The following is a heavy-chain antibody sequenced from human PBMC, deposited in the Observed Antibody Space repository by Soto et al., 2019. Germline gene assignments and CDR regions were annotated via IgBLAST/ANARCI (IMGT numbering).Heavy chain of an antibody. CDR3: ARHEVSYSGAFEAFDI. D-gene: IGHD6-19*01. J-gene: IGHJ3*02. CDR2: IHDSGTN. Sequence: QLQLQESGPGLVEPSETLSLNSAVSGGSISSSSHYWAWIRQPPAKVMEWIGSIHDSGTNYYNPSLKSRVTMSVDTSTNQFSQKLIYLTAADTAAHYCARHEVSYSGAFEAFDIWGQGTMVTVSS. V-gene: IGHV4-39*01. CDR1: GGSISSSSHY.